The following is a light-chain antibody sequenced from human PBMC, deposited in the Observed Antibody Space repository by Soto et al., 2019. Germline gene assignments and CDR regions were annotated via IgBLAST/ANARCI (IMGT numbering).Light chain of an antibody. CDR3: QQRSNCPPLYT. CDR1: QSVSSY. V-gene: IGKV3-11*01. Sequence: EIVLTQSPATLSLSPGERATLSCRASQSVSSYLAWYQQKPGQAPRLLIYDASNTATGIPARFSGSGSGTDFAPTISSLEPEDFAVYYCQQRSNCPPLYTFGQGTKLEIK. CDR2: DAS. J-gene: IGKJ2*01.